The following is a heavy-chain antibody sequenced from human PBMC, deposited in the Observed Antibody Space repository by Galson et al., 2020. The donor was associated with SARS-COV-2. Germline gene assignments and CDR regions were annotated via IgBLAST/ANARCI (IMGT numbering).Heavy chain of an antibody. D-gene: IGHD3-10*02. Sequence: GESLKISCAASGFTFSTYAIHWVRQAPGKGLDWVAVISYDGGNKYYAHSVKGRFTISRDNSKNTLYLQMNSLRAEDTAVYYCARALFANYYRGMDVWGQGTTVTVSS. CDR3: ARALFANYYRGMDV. J-gene: IGHJ6*02. V-gene: IGHV3-30*04. CDR1: GFTFSTYA. CDR2: ISYDGGNK.